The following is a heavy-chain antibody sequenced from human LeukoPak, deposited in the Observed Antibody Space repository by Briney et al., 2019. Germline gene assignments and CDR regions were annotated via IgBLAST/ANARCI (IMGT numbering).Heavy chain of an antibody. D-gene: IGHD2-21*01. J-gene: IGHJ4*02. CDR1: GFTFCSHA. CDR2: IYENGGTT. CDR3: AKDFRIGYSAHFDY. V-gene: IGHV3-23*01. Sequence: GGSLRLSCVGSGFTFCSHAMSWVRQAPEKGLEFVSGIYENGGTTYYADSVKGRFSISRDNSKNTLYLQMDSLRGEDTAVYYCAKDFRIGYSAHFDYWGQGALVTVSS.